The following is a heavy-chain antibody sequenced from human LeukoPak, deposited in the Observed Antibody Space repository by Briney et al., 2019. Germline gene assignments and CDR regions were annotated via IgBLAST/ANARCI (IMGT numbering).Heavy chain of an antibody. CDR2: ISAGGGST. V-gene: IGHV3-23*01. CDR3: ARDYCSGGSCYLFDY. CDR1: GFNATSYY. D-gene: IGHD2-15*01. J-gene: IGHJ4*02. Sequence: GGSLRLSCAASGFNATSYYMRWVRQAPGKGLEWVSTISAGGGSTYYADSVKGRFTISRDDSKNTLYLQMNSLRADDTALYYCARDYCSGGSCYLFDYWGRGTLVTVSS.